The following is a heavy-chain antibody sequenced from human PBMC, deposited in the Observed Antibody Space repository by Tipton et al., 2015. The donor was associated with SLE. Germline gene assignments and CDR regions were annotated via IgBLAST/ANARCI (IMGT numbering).Heavy chain of an antibody. D-gene: IGHD2-21*01. V-gene: IGHV4-34*01. Sequence: TLSLTCAVYGGSLSGYYWSWIHQPPGKGLEWIGEINHSGSTNYNPSLKSRVTISVDTSKNQVSLILSSVTVADTAVYYCARHLAVIAPPGLDPWGQGTLVTVSS. J-gene: IGHJ5*02. CDR2: INHSGST. CDR1: GGSLSGYY. CDR3: ARHLAVIAPPGLDP.